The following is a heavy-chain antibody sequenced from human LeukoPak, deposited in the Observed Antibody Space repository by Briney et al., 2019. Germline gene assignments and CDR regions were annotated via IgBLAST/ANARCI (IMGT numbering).Heavy chain of an antibody. Sequence: GVSLRLSCAASGFRFDDHGMSWVRQVPGKGLEWVSGINWNGASTGYGDSVKGRFTISRDNAKNSLYLQMNSLRAEDTALYYCAGGDRNGWYFDYWGQGILVTVSS. CDR2: INWNGAST. D-gene: IGHD6-19*01. V-gene: IGHV3-20*04. J-gene: IGHJ4*02. CDR1: GFRFDDHG. CDR3: AGGDRNGWYFDY.